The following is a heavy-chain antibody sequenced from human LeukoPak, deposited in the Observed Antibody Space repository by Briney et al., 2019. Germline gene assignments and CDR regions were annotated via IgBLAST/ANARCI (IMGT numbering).Heavy chain of an antibody. Sequence: SVKVSCKASGGTFSSYAISWVRQDPGQGLEWMGGIIPIFGTANYAQKFQGRVTISADESTSTAYMALSSLRSEHTAVYYCASNYCYDSSGYFPCDYWGQGTLVTVSS. J-gene: IGHJ4*02. V-gene: IGHV1-69*13. D-gene: IGHD3-22*01. CDR3: ASNYCYDSSGYFPCDY. CDR1: GGTFSSYA. CDR2: IIPIFGTA.